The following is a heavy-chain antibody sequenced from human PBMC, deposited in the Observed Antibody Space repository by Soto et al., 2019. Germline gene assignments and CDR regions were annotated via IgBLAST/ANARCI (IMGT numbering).Heavy chain of an antibody. CDR1: GGTFSSYA. D-gene: IGHD2-21*01. CDR2: SIPIFGTA. J-gene: IGHJ6*02. Sequence: QVQLVQSGAEVQKPGSSVKVSCKASGGTFSSYAISWVRQAPGPGLEWMGGSIPIFGTANYAQKFQGRVTITADKSTSTAYMELSSLRCEDTAVYYCARSVIVVVNAIPPTYYYYYGMDVWGQGTTVTVSS. CDR3: ARSVIVVVNAIPPTYYYYYGMDV. V-gene: IGHV1-69*06.